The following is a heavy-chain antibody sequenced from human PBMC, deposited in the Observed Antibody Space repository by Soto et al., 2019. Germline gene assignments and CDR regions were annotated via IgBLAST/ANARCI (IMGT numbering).Heavy chain of an antibody. CDR2: IIPILGIA. CDR1: GGTFSSYT. CDR3: AREVAYCDYVYDY. J-gene: IGHJ4*02. V-gene: IGHV1-69*02. D-gene: IGHD4-17*01. Sequence: QVPLVQSGAEVKKPGSSVKVSCKASGGTFSSYTISWVRQAPGQGLEWMGRIIPILGIANYAQKFQGRVTITADKSTSTAYMELSSLRSEDTAVYYCAREVAYCDYVYDYWGQGTLVTVSS.